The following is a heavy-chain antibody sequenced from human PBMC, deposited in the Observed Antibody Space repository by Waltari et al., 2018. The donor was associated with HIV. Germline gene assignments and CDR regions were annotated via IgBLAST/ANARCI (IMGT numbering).Heavy chain of an antibody. Sequence: QVQLVQSGAEVKKPGSSVKVSCKASGGTFSSYAISWVRQAPGQGRGWMGRIIPNFGQANYAQKFKGRGTITADESTSTAYMELSSLRSEDTAVYYCARDLSRFGDALDIWGQGTMVTVSS. CDR2: IIPNFGQA. D-gene: IGHD3-10*01. CDR3: ARDLSRFGDALDI. J-gene: IGHJ3*02. V-gene: IGHV1-69*12. CDR1: GGTFSSYA.